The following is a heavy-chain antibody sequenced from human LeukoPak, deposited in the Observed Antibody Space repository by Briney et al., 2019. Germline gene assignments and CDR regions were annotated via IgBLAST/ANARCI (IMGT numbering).Heavy chain of an antibody. Sequence: PGGSLRLSCAASGFTFSSDALSWVRQAPGKGLEWVSLISASGGRTDYADSVKGRFTISRDNSKNTLYLQMNSLKAEDTAVYYCAKHVRTNVWIFDIWGQGALVTVSS. CDR1: GFTFSSDA. CDR3: AKHVRTNVWIFDI. J-gene: IGHJ4*02. CDR2: ISASGGRT. V-gene: IGHV3-23*01. D-gene: IGHD3-3*01.